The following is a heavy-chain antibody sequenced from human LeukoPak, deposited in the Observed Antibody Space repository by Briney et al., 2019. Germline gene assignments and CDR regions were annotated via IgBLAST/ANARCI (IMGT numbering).Heavy chain of an antibody. J-gene: IGHJ5*02. V-gene: IGHV3-30*02. CDR2: IRYDGSNK. CDR1: GFTFSSYG. D-gene: IGHD3-10*01. CDR3: ARGLELWFGEAGVGWFDP. Sequence: PGGSLRLSCAASGFTFSSYGMHWVRQAPGKGLEWVAFIRYDGSNKYYADSVKGRFTISRDNSKNTLYLQMNSLRSEDTAVYYCARGLELWFGEAGVGWFDPWGQGTLVTVSS.